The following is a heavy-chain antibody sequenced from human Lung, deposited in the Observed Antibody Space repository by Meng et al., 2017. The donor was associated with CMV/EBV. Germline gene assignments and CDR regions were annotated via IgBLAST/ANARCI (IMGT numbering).Heavy chain of an antibody. V-gene: IGHV3-30-3*01. CDR3: ARGGGGGMDV. CDR1: GFTFSSYA. CDR2: ISYDGSNK. J-gene: IGHJ6*02. Sequence: GESLKISCAASGFTFSSYAMHWVRQAPGKGLEWVAVISYDGSNKYYADSVKGRFTISRDNSKNTLYLQMNSLRAEDTAVYYCARGGGGGMDVWGQGTTVTVSS. D-gene: IGHD3-16*01.